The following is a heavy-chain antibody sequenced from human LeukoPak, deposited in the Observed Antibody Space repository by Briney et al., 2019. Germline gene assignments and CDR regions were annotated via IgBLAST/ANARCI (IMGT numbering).Heavy chain of an antibody. CDR2: ISGSGGST. D-gene: IGHD6-13*01. CDR3: ARASSGYSSSWYVDY. J-gene: IGHJ4*02. V-gene: IGHV3-23*01. CDR1: GFTFSSYA. Sequence: GGSLRLSCAASGFTFSSYAMSWVRQAPGKGLEWVSAISGSGGSTYYAGSVKGRFTISRDNSKNTLYLQMNSLRAEDTAVYYCARASSGYSSSWYVDYWGQGTLVTVSX.